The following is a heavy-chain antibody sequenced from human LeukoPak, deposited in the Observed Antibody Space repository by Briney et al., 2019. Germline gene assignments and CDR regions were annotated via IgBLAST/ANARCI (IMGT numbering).Heavy chain of an antibody. J-gene: IGHJ4*02. V-gene: IGHV3-30-3*01. CDR3: AHIVVVPAARGEFDY. D-gene: IGHD2-2*01. CDR1: GFNFGEFW. Sequence: GGSLRLSCVASGFNFGEFWMAWVRQTPGKGLEWVAVISYDGSNKYYADSVKGRFTISRDNSKNTLYLQMNSLRAEDTAVYYCAHIVVVPAARGEFDYWGQGTLVTVSS. CDR2: ISYDGSNK.